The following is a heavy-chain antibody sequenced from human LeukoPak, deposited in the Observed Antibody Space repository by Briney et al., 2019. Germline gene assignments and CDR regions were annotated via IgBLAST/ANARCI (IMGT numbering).Heavy chain of an antibody. V-gene: IGHV3-30*02. J-gene: IGHJ4*02. Sequence: GGSLRLSCAASGFIFSSYGMHWVRQAPGKGLEWVAFIRYDGSDKFYTDSVKGRFTISRDNSKNTLYLQMNSLKAEDTAVYYCAKDVEKYWKAQFDYWGQGTLVTVSS. CDR1: GFIFSSYG. D-gene: IGHD2/OR15-2a*01. CDR3: AKDVEKYWKAQFDY. CDR2: IRYDGSDK.